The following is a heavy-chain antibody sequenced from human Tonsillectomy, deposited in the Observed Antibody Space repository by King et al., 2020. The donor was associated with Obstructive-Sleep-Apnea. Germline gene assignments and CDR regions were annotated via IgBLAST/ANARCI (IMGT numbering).Heavy chain of an antibody. CDR3: ARRSYYDSSGYYLLDY. CDR2: ISAYNGNT. Sequence: QLVQSGAEVKKPGASVKVSCKASGYTFTSYGISWVRQAPGQGLEWMGWISAYNGNTNYAQKLQGRDTMTTDTSTSTAYMGLRSLRSDDTAVYYCARRSYYDSSGYYLLDYWGQGTLVTVSS. V-gene: IGHV1-18*01. CDR1: GYTFTSYG. D-gene: IGHD3-22*01. J-gene: IGHJ4*02.